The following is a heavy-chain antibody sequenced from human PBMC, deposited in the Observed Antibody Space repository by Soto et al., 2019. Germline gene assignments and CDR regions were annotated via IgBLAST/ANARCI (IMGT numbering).Heavy chain of an antibody. D-gene: IGHD3-3*01. Sequence: GCPIVSCATYGITFSTYSVTLVLQAPGKGLEWVAIISSSGDGTYYVDSVKGRFTISRDNSRNTLNLQMNSLRAEDTALYYCAKNGDFWSWGMDVWGQGTTVTVSS. CDR1: GITFSTYS. V-gene: IGHV3-23*01. CDR3: AKNGDFWSWGMDV. J-gene: IGHJ6*02. CDR2: ISSSGDGT.